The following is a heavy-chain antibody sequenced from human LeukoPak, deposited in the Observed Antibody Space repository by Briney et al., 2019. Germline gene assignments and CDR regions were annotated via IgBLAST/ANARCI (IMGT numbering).Heavy chain of an antibody. CDR3: AKESGKFDY. CDR1: GVNFNSSS. V-gene: IGHV3-43*02. Sequence: AESRELTCVASGVNFNSSSIKWVGQAPLKALEWVSLISADGGSTFSADSVKGRFSISRDNSKNSLYLQMNSLRSEDTAMYYCAKESGKFDYWGQGTLVAVSS. CDR2: ISADGGST. J-gene: IGHJ4*02.